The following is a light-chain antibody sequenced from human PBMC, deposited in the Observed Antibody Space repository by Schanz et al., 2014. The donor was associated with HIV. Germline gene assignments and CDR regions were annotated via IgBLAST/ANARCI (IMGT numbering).Light chain of an antibody. CDR1: SSDLGRLNC. Sequence: QSALTQPASVSGSPGQSISISCTGTSSDLGRLNCVSWYQQHPGKAPKLVISDFANRPSGISPRFSASKSDNTASLTISGLQAEDEADYYCCSYAGSSTFVVFGGGTKLTVL. V-gene: IGLV2-14*03. J-gene: IGLJ2*01. CDR2: DFA. CDR3: CSYAGSSTFVV.